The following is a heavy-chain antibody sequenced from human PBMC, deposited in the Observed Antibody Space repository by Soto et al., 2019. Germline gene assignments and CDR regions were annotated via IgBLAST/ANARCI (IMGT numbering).Heavy chain of an antibody. J-gene: IGHJ4*02. D-gene: IGHD6-19*01. CDR1: GFSLSTSGMG. Sequence: QITLKESGPTLVKPTQTLTLTCTFSGFSLSTSGMGVGWIRQPPGEALEWLALIYWDDDKRYSPSLKSRLTITKDTSKSQVVLTMTNMDPVDTATYYCALLVAEAGRFDYWGQGTLVTVSS. CDR2: IYWDDDK. V-gene: IGHV2-5*02. CDR3: ALLVAEAGRFDY.